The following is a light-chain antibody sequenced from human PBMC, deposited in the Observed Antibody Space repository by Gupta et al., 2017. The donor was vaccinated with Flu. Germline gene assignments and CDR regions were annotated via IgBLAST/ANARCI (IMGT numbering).Light chain of an antibody. J-gene: IGKJ1*01. V-gene: IGKV3-15*01. CDR3: QQYNSWPRT. CDR1: QSVNSN. CDR2: GAS. Sequence: EIEMTKSPATLSVSPGERATLSCRASQSVNSNLAWYQQKPGQTPMLLIIGASTRATGIPARFSGSGSGTEFTLAISSLQSEDFAVYYCQQYNSWPRTFGQGTKVEIK.